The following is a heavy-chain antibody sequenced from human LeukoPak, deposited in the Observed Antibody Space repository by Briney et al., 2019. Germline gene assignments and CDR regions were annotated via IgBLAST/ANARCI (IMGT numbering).Heavy chain of an antibody. V-gene: IGHV3-30*03. CDR1: GFTFSSYG. J-gene: IGHJ4*02. Sequence: GGSLRLSCAASGFTFSSYGMHWVRQAPGKGLEWVAVISYDGSNKYYADSVKGRFTISRDNSKNTLYLQMNSLRAEDTAVYYCAREGCGWQGYYFDYWGQGTLVTVSS. D-gene: IGHD6-19*01. CDR2: ISYDGSNK. CDR3: AREGCGWQGYYFDY.